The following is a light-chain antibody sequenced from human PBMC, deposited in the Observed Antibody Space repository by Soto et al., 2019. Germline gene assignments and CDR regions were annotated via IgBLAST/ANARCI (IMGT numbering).Light chain of an antibody. Sequence: EIVLTQSPGNLSLSPGERATLSCRASPSVSSSRLAWYQQEPGQAPRLLIYGASSRAAGIPDMFSGSGSGADFSLTISRLEAEDFAVYYCQQYDSSLFTFGPGTKVDIK. V-gene: IGKV3-20*01. CDR2: GAS. J-gene: IGKJ3*01. CDR3: QQYDSSLFT. CDR1: PSVSSSR.